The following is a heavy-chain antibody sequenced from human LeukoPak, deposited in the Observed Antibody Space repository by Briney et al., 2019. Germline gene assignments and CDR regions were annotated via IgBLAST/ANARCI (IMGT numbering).Heavy chain of an antibody. CDR2: MSGSGYYT. Sequence: GGSLRLSCAASGFALSNFAMSWVRQAPGKGLEWVSAMSGSGYYTYYVESVKGRFTISRDNSKNTLYLHMNSLRADDTAVYYCAKMEGQRLYDYCMDVWGRGTTVTVSS. V-gene: IGHV3-23*01. CDR3: AKMEGQRLYDYCMDV. J-gene: IGHJ6*03. D-gene: IGHD3-3*01. CDR1: GFALSNFA.